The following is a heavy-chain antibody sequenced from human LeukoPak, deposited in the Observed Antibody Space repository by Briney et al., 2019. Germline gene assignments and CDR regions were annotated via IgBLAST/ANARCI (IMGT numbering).Heavy chain of an antibody. J-gene: IGHJ4*02. CDR1: GSTFSSYT. CDR2: IGSTSSTI. CDR3: ARSLKGYSSGWYYDDY. V-gene: IGHV3-48*04. Sequence: GGSLRLSCAASGSTFSSYTMNWVRQAPGKGLEWVSYIGSTSSTIFYADSVKGRFTISRDNAKNSLYLQMNSLRAEDTAVYYCARSLKGYSSGWYYDDYWGQGTLVTVSS. D-gene: IGHD6-19*01.